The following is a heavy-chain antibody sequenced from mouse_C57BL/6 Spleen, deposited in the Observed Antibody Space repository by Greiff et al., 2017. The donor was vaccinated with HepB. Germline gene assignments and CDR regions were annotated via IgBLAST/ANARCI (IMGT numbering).Heavy chain of an antibody. CDR1: GFTFSSYG. V-gene: IGHV5-6*01. Sequence: DVHLVESGGDLVKPGGSLKLSCAASGFTFSSYGMSWVRQTPDKRLEWVATISSGGSYTYYPDSVKGRFTISRDNAKNTLYLQMSSLKSEDTAMYYCARPLYDGYYHYYAMDYWGQGTSVTVSS. J-gene: IGHJ4*01. CDR3: ARPLYDGYYHYYAMDY. CDR2: ISSGGSYT. D-gene: IGHD2-3*01.